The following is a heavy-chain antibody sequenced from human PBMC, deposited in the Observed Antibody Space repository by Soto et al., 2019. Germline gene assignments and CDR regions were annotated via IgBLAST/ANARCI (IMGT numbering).Heavy chain of an antibody. J-gene: IGHJ5*02. CDR3: ARQCRGVTCHWFVP. D-gene: IGHD2-15*01. CDR2: IHRTGST. V-gene: IGHV4-4*02. CDR1: GGSVGSDNW. Sequence: SETLSLTCAVSGGSVGSDNWWNWVRQTPGKGLEWIGEIHRTGSTHYNPSLKSRVTISVDKSKNQFSLSLTSVTAADTAVYFCARQCRGVTCHWFVPWGQGTLVTVSS.